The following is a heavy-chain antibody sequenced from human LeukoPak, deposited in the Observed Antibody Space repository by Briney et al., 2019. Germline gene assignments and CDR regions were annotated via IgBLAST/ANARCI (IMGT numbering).Heavy chain of an antibody. J-gene: IGHJ6*02. Sequence: ASVKVAFKASGYTFTSYDSNWVRQATGQGIEWMGWMNPNSGNTGYAQKFQGGVTLTRNTSIRTAYMELSSLRSDDTAVYYCARGLSSYSSGWYGMIYYYYYGTDVWGQGTTVTVSS. V-gene: IGHV1-8*01. CDR3: ARGLSSYSSGWYGMIYYYYYGTDV. D-gene: IGHD6-19*01. CDR2: MNPNSGNT. CDR1: GYTFTSYD.